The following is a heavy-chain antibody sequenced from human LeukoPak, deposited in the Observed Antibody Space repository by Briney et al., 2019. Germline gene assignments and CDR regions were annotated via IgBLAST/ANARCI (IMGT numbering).Heavy chain of an antibody. CDR3: ARLVVITTFDWFDP. V-gene: IGHV4-4*07. J-gene: IGHJ5*02. CDR2: IYTSGST. D-gene: IGHD3-22*01. CDR1: GSSISSYY. Sequence: PSETLSLTCTVSGSSISSYYWSWIRQPAGKGLEWIGRIYTSGSTNYNPSLKSRVTMSVDTSKNQFSLKLTSVTAADTAVYYCARLVVITTFDWFDPWGQGTLVAVSS.